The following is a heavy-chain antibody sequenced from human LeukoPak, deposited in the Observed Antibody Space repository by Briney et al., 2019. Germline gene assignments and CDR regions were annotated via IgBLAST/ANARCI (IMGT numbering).Heavy chain of an antibody. CDR2: INHSGST. V-gene: IGHV4-34*01. CDR1: GFTFSTSW. Sequence: KPGGSLRLSCAASGFTFSTSWMNWVRQPPGKGLEWIGEINHSGSTNYNPSLKSRVTISVDTSKNQFSLKLSSVTAADTAVYYCARDLGRYSYGPFDYWGQGTLVTVSS. CDR3: ARDLGRYSYGPFDY. D-gene: IGHD5-18*01. J-gene: IGHJ4*02.